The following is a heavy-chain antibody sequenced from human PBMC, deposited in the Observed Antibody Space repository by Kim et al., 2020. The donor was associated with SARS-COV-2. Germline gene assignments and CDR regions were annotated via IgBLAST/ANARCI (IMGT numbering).Heavy chain of an antibody. V-gene: IGHV1-18*01. CDR2: ISGHNTNP. CDR3: ARDPWDYSGIFFDY. J-gene: IGHJ4*02. D-gene: IGHD1-26*01. CDR1: GYTFSSYG. Sequence: ASVKVSCKASGYTFSSYGITWVRQAPGQGLEWMGFISGHNTNPHYTQKLQGRVTLTTDTSTATAYMELRSLRSDDTAIYYCARDPWDYSGIFFDYWGQGTLVTVSS.